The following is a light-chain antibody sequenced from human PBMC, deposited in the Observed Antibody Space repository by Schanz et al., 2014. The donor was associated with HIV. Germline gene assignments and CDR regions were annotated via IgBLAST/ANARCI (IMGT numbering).Light chain of an antibody. CDR2: SAS. V-gene: IGKV1-9*01. CDR3: QQLNSFPYT. CDR1: QDISTY. Sequence: DIQLGQSPSFLSASVGDRVTVPCRASQDISTYLAWYQQKPGKAPNLRIYSASTLHTGVPLRFSGSGSGTDFTLTINGLQPDDFATYYCQQLNSFPYTFGQGTMLEI. J-gene: IGKJ2*01.